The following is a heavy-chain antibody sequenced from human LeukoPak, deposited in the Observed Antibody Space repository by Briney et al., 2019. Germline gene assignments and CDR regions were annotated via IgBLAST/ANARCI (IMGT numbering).Heavy chain of an antibody. CDR2: ISGSGGTT. V-gene: IGHV3-23*01. CDR3: AKGDIGAKPAPLDA. D-gene: IGHD5-12*01. CDR1: GFTFSSYA. J-gene: IGHJ5*02. Sequence: AGRSLRLSCAAAGFTFSSYAMNWVRQAPGKGLEWVSSISGSGGTTYYADSVKGWFTISRDNSKNTLCLQMVSLTAAQPATYFCAKGDIGAKPAPLDAWGQGTLVTVVS.